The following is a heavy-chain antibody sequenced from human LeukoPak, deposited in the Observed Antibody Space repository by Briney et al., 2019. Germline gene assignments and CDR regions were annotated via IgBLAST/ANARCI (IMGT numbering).Heavy chain of an antibody. D-gene: IGHD6-19*01. CDR1: GYSFTDNW. Sequence: KNGEALKISFKGSGYSFTDNWIGWVRQMPGKGLEWIGIIYHVDSDTRYSPSFQGQVTMSVDKSISIAYLQWSSLKASDTAMYYCARRRGSGWNFFDYWGQGTLVTVSS. V-gene: IGHV5-51*01. J-gene: IGHJ4*02. CDR2: IYHVDSDT. CDR3: ARRRGSGWNFFDY.